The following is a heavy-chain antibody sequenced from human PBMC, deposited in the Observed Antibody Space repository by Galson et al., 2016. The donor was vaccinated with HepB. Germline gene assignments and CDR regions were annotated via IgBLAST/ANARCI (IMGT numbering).Heavy chain of an antibody. V-gene: IGHV3-30*03. J-gene: IGHJ3*02. D-gene: IGHD6-19*01. Sequence: SLRLSCAASGFTFSSYGMHWVRQAPGKGLEWVAVISYDGSNKYYADSVKGRFTISRDNSKNTLYLQTNSLRAEDTAVYYCARMRYSSGWLDGFGIWGQGTMVTVSS. CDR3: ARMRYSSGWLDGFGI. CDR2: ISYDGSNK. CDR1: GFTFSSYG.